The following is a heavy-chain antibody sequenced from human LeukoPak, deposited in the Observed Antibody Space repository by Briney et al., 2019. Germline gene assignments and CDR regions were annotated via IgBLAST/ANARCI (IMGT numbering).Heavy chain of an antibody. J-gene: IGHJ4*02. Sequence: GASVKVSCKASGGTFSSYAISWVRQAPGQGLEWMGGIIPIFGTANYAQKFQGRVTITADESTSTAYMELSSLRSEDTAVYYCARGARRPRDYDYVWGSYRPYYFDYWGQGTLVTVPS. V-gene: IGHV1-69*13. CDR1: GGTFSSYA. CDR3: ARGARRPRDYDYVWGSYRPYYFDY. CDR2: IIPIFGTA. D-gene: IGHD3-16*02.